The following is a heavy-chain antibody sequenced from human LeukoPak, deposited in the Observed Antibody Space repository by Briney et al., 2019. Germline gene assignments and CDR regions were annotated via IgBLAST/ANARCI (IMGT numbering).Heavy chain of an antibody. V-gene: IGHV3-30-3*01. CDR3: ARDRPVSGIAVAGDFDY. Sequence: GGSLRLSCAASGFTFSSYAMHWVRQAPGKGLEWVAVISYDGSNKHYADSVKGRFTISRDNSKNTLYLQMNSLRAEDTAVYYCARDRPVSGIAVAGDFDYWGQGTLVTVSS. J-gene: IGHJ4*02. D-gene: IGHD6-19*01. CDR2: ISYDGSNK. CDR1: GFTFSSYA.